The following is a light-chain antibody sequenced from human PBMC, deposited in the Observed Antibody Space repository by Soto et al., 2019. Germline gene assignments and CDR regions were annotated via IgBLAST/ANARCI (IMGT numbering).Light chain of an antibody. CDR1: QSVNSNY. J-gene: IGKJ1*01. Sequence: EIVLTQSPGTLSLSPGERATLSCRASQSVNSNYLAWYQRKPGQAPRLLIYGASNRATDIPYRFSASGSGTDFTRTITRLEAEDFAAYYCQQHDSSPPTFGQGTKVDVK. V-gene: IGKV3-20*01. CDR2: GAS. CDR3: QQHDSSPPT.